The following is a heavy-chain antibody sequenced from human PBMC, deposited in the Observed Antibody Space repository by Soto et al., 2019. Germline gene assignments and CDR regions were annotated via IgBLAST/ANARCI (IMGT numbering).Heavy chain of an antibody. J-gene: IGHJ3*02. CDR3: EKDIVPAAIWPFDFDI. CDR2: ISWNSGII. D-gene: IGHD2-2*02. V-gene: IGHV3-9*01. CDR1: GFIFDDYA. Sequence: PGGSLRLSCAASGFIFDDYAMHWVLQAPGKGLEWVSGISWNSGIIGYADSVKGRLTISRHNAKNSLYLKMKSLRAEDTELYYCEKDIVPAAIWPFDFDIWGQGTMVTVSS.